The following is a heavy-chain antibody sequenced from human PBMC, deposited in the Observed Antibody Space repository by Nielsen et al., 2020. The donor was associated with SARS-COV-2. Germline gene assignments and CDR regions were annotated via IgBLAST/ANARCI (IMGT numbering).Heavy chain of an antibody. V-gene: IGHV1-8*01. CDR3: AREAYYYGSGSSTPVEELDY. CDR1: GYTFTSYD. J-gene: IGHJ4*02. Sequence: SVKVSCKASGYTFTSYDINWVRQATGQGLEWMGWMNPNSGNTGYAQKFQGRVTMTRNTSISTAYMELSSLRSEDTAVYYCAREAYYYGSGSSTPVEELDYWGQGTLVTVSS. D-gene: IGHD3-10*01. CDR2: MNPNSGNT.